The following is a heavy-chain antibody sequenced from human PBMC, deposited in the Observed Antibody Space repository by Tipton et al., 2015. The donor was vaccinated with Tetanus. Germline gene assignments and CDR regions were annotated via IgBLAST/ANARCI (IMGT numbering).Heavy chain of an antibody. CDR2: ISFDGNNK. Sequence: SLRLSCEASGFTFSSYGMHWVRQAPGKGLEWVAVISFDGNNKYYADSVKGRLTISRDAAKNTVYLQMSSLRAEDTAVYYCVRDSEEYTSSWYGLAFNYWGQGTPVTVSS. V-gene: IGHV3-30*03. CDR3: VRDSEEYTSSWYGLAFNY. D-gene: IGHD6-13*01. J-gene: IGHJ4*02. CDR1: GFTFSSYG.